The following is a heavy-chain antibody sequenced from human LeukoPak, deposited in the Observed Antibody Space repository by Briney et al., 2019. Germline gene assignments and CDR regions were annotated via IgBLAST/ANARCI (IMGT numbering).Heavy chain of an antibody. CDR3: AREKTAYYYDSSGFSEGAFDI. V-gene: IGHV4-4*07. CDR2: IYTSGSN. J-gene: IGHJ3*02. D-gene: IGHD3-22*01. Sequence: PSETLSLTCTVSGASISTYYWTWIRQSAGKGLEWIGRIYTSGSNNYNPSLKSRVTMSVDTSKNQFSLKLTSVTAADTAVYYCAREKTAYYYDSSGFSEGAFDIWGQGTMVTVSS. CDR1: GASISTYY.